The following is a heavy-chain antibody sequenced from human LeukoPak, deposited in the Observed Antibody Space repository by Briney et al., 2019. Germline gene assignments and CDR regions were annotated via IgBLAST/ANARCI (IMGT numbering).Heavy chain of an antibody. Sequence: SETLSLTCTVSGGSISGYSWSWIRQPPGKGLEWIGYINYGGSTDYNPSLNSRVTISVDTSKNHFSLKLSSVTAADTAVFYCARTISGSYYIDYWGQGTLVTVSS. CDR3: ARTISGSYYIDY. CDR2: INYGGST. CDR1: GGSISGYS. V-gene: IGHV4-59*08. D-gene: IGHD6-25*01. J-gene: IGHJ4*02.